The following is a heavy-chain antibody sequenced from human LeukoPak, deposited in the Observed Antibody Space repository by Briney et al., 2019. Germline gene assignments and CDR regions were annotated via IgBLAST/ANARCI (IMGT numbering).Heavy chain of an antibody. V-gene: IGHV4-61*02. Sequence: PSQTLSLTCTVPGGSISSGSYYWSWIRQPAGKGLEWIGRIYTSGSTNYNPSLKSRVTISVDTSKNQFSLKLSSVTAADTAVYYCAREAAYDIFLPYYFDYWGQGTLVTVSS. D-gene: IGHD3-9*01. CDR3: AREAAYDIFLPYYFDY. CDR1: GGSISSGSYY. CDR2: IYTSGST. J-gene: IGHJ4*02.